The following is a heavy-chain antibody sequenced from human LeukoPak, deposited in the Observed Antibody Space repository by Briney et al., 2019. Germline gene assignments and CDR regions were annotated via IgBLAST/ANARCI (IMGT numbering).Heavy chain of an antibody. CDR1: GGSISSYC. CDR3: ARRNDYMIDY. D-gene: IGHD4-11*01. Sequence: TSSETLSLTCTVSGGSISSYCWSWVGQPPGKGLEWIGYIYYSGSTNYNPSLKSRVTISVDTSKNQFSLKLSSVTAADTAVYYCARRNDYMIDYWGQGTLVTVSP. J-gene: IGHJ4*02. V-gene: IGHV4-59*01. CDR2: IYYSGST.